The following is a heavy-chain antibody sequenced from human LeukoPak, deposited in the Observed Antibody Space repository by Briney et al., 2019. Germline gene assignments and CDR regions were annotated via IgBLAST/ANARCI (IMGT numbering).Heavy chain of an antibody. CDR2: IYHSGST. D-gene: IGHD2-15*01. CDR1: GGSISSGGYY. J-gene: IGHJ5*02. CDR3: ARGGRLNWFDP. V-gene: IGHV4-30-2*01. Sequence: NSSQTLSLTCTVSGGSISSGGYYWSWIRQPPGKGLEWIGYIYHSGSTYYNPSPKSRVTISVDTSKNQFSLKLSSVTAADTAVYYCARGGRLNWFDPWGQGTLVTVSS.